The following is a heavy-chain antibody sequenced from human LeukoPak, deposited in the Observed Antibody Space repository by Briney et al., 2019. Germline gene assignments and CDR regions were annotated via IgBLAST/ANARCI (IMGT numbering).Heavy chain of an antibody. V-gene: IGHV1-18*01. CDR3: ARDRVVTRPTDAITI. J-gene: IGHJ3*02. CDR1: GYTFTSYG. Sequence: ASVKVSCKASGYTFTSYGISWVRQAPGQGLEWMGWISAYNGNTNYAQKLQGRVTMTTDTSTSTAYMELRSLRSEDTAVYYCARDRVVTRPTDAITIWGQGTMVTVSS. CDR2: ISAYNGNT. D-gene: IGHD2-21*01.